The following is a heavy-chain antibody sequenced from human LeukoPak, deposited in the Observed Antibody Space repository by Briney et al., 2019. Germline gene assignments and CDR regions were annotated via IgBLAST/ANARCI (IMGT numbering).Heavy chain of an antibody. V-gene: IGHV4-39*01. D-gene: IGHD1-26*01. CDR1: GDSTSSDRYY. CDR3: ARGRPYTGGYHLDY. Sequence: PSETLSLTCTISGDSTSSDRYYGGWVRQPPGKGLEWIGNIYYSGSTYYNPSLKSRVTMSVDTSKNQFSLKLNSVTAADTAVYYCARGRPYTGGYHLDYWGQGTLVTVSS. CDR2: IYYSGST. J-gene: IGHJ4*02.